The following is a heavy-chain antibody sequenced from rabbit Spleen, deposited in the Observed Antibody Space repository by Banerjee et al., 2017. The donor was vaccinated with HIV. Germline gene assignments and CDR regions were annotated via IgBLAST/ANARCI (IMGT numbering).Heavy chain of an antibody. CDR1: GVSFSSNNY. D-gene: IGHD8-1*01. CDR3: ARDSGSSFSSYGMDL. J-gene: IGHJ6*01. V-gene: IGHV1S40*01. CDR2: MDTGSSGFT. Sequence: LLEESGGDLVKPGASLTLTCIASGVSFSSNNYMCWVRQAPGKGLEWIACMDTGSSGFTYFASWAKGRFTISKTSSTTVTLQITSLTAADTATYLCARDSGSSFSSYGMDLWGPGTLVTVS.